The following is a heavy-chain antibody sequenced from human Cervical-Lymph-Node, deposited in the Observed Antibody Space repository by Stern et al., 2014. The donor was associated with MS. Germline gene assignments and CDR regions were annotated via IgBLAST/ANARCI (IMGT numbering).Heavy chain of an antibody. V-gene: IGHV3-30*03. J-gene: IGHJ4*02. CDR1: GFTFSNLG. CDR3: VGVPSVRSSGDY. D-gene: IGHD3-10*01. CDR2: SSFDGRKS. Sequence: VQLVESGGGVVQPGRSLRLSWEASGFTFSNLGMHWVRQAPGKGLEWVSFSSFDGRKSSYADFVKGRFTISRDNSKNTLFLQMNSLKTEDTAFYYCVGVPSVRSSGDYWGQGTLVTVSS.